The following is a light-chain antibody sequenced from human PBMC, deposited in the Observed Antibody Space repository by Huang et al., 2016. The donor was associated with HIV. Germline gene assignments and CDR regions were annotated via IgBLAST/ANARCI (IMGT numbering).Light chain of an antibody. CDR2: DAS. CDR3: QQRTNWPTWT. J-gene: IGKJ1*01. Sequence: EIVLTQSPATLSLSPGERATLSCRASQSVSSYLAWYQQKPGQAPRLLIYDASNTATGIPARFSGSGSGTDFTRTISSLEPEDFAVYYCQQRTNWPTWTFGQGTKVEIK. V-gene: IGKV3-11*01. CDR1: QSVSSY.